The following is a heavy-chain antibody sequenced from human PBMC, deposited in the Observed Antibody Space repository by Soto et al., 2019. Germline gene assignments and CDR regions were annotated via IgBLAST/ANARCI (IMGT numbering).Heavy chain of an antibody. Sequence: QVQLVESGGGLVKPGGSLRLSCAASGFTFSDYCMSWIRQAPGKGLEWVSYISSSSSYTNYADSVKGRFTISRDNAKNSLYLQMNSLRAEDTAVYYCAREGLWFGELSRGFDYWGQGTLVTVSS. D-gene: IGHD3-10*01. CDR1: GFTFSDYC. CDR3: AREGLWFGELSRGFDY. CDR2: ISSSSSYT. J-gene: IGHJ4*02. V-gene: IGHV3-11*06.